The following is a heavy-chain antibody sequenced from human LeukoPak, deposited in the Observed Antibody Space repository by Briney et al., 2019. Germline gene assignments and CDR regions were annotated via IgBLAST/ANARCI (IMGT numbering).Heavy chain of an antibody. CDR2: IYPGDSHT. Sequence: GESLKISCKGSGYSFTSYWIGWVRQMPGKGLEWMGIIYPGDSHTRYSPSFQGQVTVSADKSISTAYLQWSSLKASDTAMYYCATHTVPRPLYYDFWRGYYRVFKGWFDPWGQGTLVTVSS. J-gene: IGHJ5*02. V-gene: IGHV5-51*01. CDR1: GYSFTSYW. CDR3: ATHTVPRPLYYDFWRGYYRVFKGWFDP. D-gene: IGHD3-3*01.